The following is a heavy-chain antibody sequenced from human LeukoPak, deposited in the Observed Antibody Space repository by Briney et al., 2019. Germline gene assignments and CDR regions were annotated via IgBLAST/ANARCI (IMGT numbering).Heavy chain of an antibody. CDR1: GFTFSSYG. Sequence: GGTLRLSCAASGFTFSSYGMSWVRQAPGKGLEWVSAISGSGGSTYYADSVKGRFTISRDNSKNTLYLQMNSLRAEDTAVYYCAKYYSAYSSGWYGSAFDYWGQGTLVTVSS. J-gene: IGHJ4*02. CDR2: ISGSGGST. D-gene: IGHD6-19*01. CDR3: AKYYSAYSSGWYGSAFDY. V-gene: IGHV3-23*01.